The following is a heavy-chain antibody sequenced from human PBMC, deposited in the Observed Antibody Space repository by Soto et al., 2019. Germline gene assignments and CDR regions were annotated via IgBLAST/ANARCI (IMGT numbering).Heavy chain of an antibody. CDR3: VKTSHYGSGTWNFDR. V-gene: IGHV3-72*01. Sequence: QLVESGGDLVQPGGSLRLSCTTSGFILSVHYMDWVRQGPGKGLEWVARSRNKANRYTTEYAASVSGRFTISRDESKDSLYLQMNSLKTEDTAVYYCVKTSHYGSGTWNFDRWGQGTLVTVSS. CDR1: GFILSVHY. CDR2: SRNKANRYTT. D-gene: IGHD3-10*01. J-gene: IGHJ4*02.